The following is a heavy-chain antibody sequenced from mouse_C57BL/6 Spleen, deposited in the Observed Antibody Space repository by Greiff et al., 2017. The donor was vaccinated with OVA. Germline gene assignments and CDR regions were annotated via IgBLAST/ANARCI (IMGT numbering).Heavy chain of an antibody. D-gene: IGHD2-5*01. J-gene: IGHJ4*01. CDR3: ARGDSNYEDAMDY. V-gene: IGHV1-18*01. CDR1: GYTFTDYN. CDR2: INPNNGGT. Sequence: EVMLVESGPELVKPGASVKIPCKASGYTFTDYNMDWVKQSHGKSLEWIGDINPNNGGTIYNQKFKGKATLTVDKSSSTAYMELRSLTSEDTAVYYCARGDSNYEDAMDYWGQGTSVTVSS.